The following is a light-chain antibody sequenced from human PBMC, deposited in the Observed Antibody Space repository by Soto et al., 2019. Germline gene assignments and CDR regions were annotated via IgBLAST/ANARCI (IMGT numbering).Light chain of an antibody. CDR2: DAS. CDR1: QSVSIW. J-gene: IGKJ1*01. V-gene: IGKV1-5*01. CDR3: QQYNGYSTWT. Sequence: DIQMTQYTATLSASVGDRVTITCLASQSVSIWLAWYQQKPGKAPKVLIWDASSLQRGVPSRFSGSGSGTEFTLTISSLQADDFATYYCQQYNGYSTWTFGQGTKVDVK.